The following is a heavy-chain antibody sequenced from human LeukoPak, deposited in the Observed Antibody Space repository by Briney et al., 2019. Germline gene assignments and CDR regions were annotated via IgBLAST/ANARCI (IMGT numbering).Heavy chain of an antibody. V-gene: IGHV3-7*05. J-gene: IGHJ4*02. CDR1: GFTFSSYW. CDR2: MNPDGSQK. CDR3: AISTAARQDFDY. Sequence: LTGGSLRLSCAASGFTFSSYWMSWVRQAPEKGLEWVANMNPDGSQKYYVDSVKGRFTISRDNAKNSLYLQMNSLRAEDTAVYYCAISTAARQDFDYWGQGTLVTVSS. D-gene: IGHD6-6*01.